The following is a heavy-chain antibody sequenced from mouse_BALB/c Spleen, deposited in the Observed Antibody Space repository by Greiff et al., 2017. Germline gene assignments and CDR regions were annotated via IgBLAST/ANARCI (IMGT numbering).Heavy chain of an antibody. V-gene: IGHV3-6*02. CDR2: ISYDGSN. CDR1: GYSITSGYY. CDR3: AREDYYEGFAY. Sequence: VQLKESGPGLVKPSQSLSLTCSVTGYSITSGYYWNWIRQFPGNKLEWMGYISYDGSNNYNPSLKNRISITRDTSKNQFFLKLNSVTTEDTATYYCAREDYYEGFAYWGQGTLVTVSA. J-gene: IGHJ3*01. D-gene: IGHD1-1*01.